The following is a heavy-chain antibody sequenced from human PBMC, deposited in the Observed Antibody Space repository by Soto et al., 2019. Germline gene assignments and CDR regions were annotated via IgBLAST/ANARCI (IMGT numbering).Heavy chain of an antibody. V-gene: IGHV1-2*02. D-gene: IGHD6-6*01. CDR1: RYTFTGYY. CDR2: INPNSGGT. J-gene: IGHJ5*02. Sequence: ASVKVSCKASRYTFTGYYMHWVRQAPGQGLEWMGWINPNSGGTNYAQKFQGRVTMTRDTSISTAYMELSRLRSDDTAVYYCARPLTARRGNWFDPWGQGTLVTVSS. CDR3: ARPLTARRGNWFDP.